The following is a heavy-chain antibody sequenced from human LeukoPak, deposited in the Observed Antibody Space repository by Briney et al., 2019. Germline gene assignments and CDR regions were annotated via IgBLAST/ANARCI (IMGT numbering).Heavy chain of an antibody. CDR3: ARAPDNYGIDDY. CDR1: GYTFTSYY. D-gene: IGHD5-18*01. Sequence: ASVKVSCKASGYTFTSYYMHWVRQAPGQGLEWVGIINPNAGSTSYAEKFQDRVTMTRDTSTSTVYKELSSLRFEDTAVYYCARAPDNYGIDDYWGQGTLVTVSS. V-gene: IGHV1-46*01. J-gene: IGHJ4*02. CDR2: INPNAGST.